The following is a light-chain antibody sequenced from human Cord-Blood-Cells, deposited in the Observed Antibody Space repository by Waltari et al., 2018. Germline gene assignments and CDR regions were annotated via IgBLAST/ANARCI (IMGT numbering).Light chain of an antibody. CDR1: QSISSW. CDR2: DAS. V-gene: IGKV1-5*01. Sequence: DIQMTQSPSTMSASVGDRVTINCRASQSISSWLAWYQQKPGKDPKLLIYDASSLESGVPSRFSGSGSGTEFTLTISSLQPDDFATYYCQQYNSYSPVTFGPGTKVDIK. J-gene: IGKJ3*01. CDR3: QQYNSYSPVT.